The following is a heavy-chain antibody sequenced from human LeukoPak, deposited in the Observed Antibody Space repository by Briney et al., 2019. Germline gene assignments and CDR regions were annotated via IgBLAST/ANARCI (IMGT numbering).Heavy chain of an antibody. V-gene: IGHV3-9*01. CDR1: GFTFDDYT. CDR3: ARLWYGYVRAFDI. J-gene: IGHJ3*02. D-gene: IGHD3-16*01. Sequence: GGSLRLSCAASGFTFDDYTMHWVRQAPGKGLEWISGISWNSDNIGYADSVKGRFTISRDNAKNSLYLQMNSLRAEDTAVYYCARLWYGYVRAFDIWGQGTMATVSS. CDR2: ISWNSDNI.